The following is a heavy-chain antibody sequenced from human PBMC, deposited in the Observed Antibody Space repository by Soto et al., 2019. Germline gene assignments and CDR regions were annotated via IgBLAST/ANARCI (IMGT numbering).Heavy chain of an antibody. Sequence: QVQLQESGPGLVKPSETLSLTCTVSGGSVSSGRYYWSWIRQPPGKGLEWIGYIYYSGRTNYNPSLKSRVTISGDTSKNPFSLKLSSVTAADTAVYYCARDEGWDCSGGSCYPGGHYWGQGILVTVSS. CDR1: GGSVSSGRYY. CDR2: IYYSGRT. CDR3: ARDEGWDCSGGSCYPGGHY. D-gene: IGHD2-15*01. V-gene: IGHV4-61*01. J-gene: IGHJ4*02.